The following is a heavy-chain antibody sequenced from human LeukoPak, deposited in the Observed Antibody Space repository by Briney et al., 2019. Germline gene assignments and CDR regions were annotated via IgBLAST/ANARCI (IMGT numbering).Heavy chain of an antibody. CDR2: ISTSSTYI. D-gene: IGHD4-11*01. CDR1: GFTFSSYS. CDR3: ARDLTTVTTAVFAY. J-gene: IGHJ4*02. Sequence: PGGSLRLSCAASGFTFSSYSMNWVRPAPGKGLEWVSSISTSSTYIYYADSVKGRFTISRDKAKSSLYLQMNSLRAEDTAVYYCARDLTTVTTAVFAYWGQGTLVTVSS. V-gene: IGHV3-21*06.